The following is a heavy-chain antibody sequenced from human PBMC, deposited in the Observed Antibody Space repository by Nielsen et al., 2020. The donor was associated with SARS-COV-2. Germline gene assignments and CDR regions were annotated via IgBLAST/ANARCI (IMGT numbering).Heavy chain of an antibody. V-gene: IGHV1-18*01. CDR3: ARDVSITIFEMVRSHFDY. D-gene: IGHD3-3*01. CDR2: ISGYNGNT. Sequence: ASVKVSCKASGGTFSSYGISWVRQAPGQGLEWMGWISGYNGNTNFPHKLQGRVTLTTDTSTNTAYMELRSLRSDDTAVYYCARDVSITIFEMVRSHFDYWGQGTLVTVSS. J-gene: IGHJ4*02. CDR1: GGTFSSYG.